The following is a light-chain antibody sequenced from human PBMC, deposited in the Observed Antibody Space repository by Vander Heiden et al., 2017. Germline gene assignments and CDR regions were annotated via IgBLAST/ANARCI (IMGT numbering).Light chain of an antibody. J-gene: IGKJ3*01. CDR1: QSVLNNC. Sequence: EIVLTQSPGTLSLSPGERAALSCRASQSVLNNCLAWSQHKPGQAPRLLIYGASRRATGIADRFSGSGSGTDFTLTISGLEPQDFAVYYCQQYGRSPFTFGPGTKVDIK. V-gene: IGKV3-20*01. CDR3: QQYGRSPFT. CDR2: GAS.